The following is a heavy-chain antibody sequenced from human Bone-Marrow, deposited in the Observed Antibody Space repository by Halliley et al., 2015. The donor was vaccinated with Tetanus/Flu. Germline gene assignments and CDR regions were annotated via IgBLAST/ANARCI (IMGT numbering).Heavy chain of an antibody. V-gene: IGHV5-51*03. CDR1: GYTFTTHW. Sequence: MQLVQSGAEVKKPGESLKISCKGSGYTFTTHWIGWVRQMPGKGLEWMGIIFPDDSDTRYSPALQGQVTISVDKSINTAYLQWRSLQASDTAMYYCARPSYCSGGACFSHFDSWGQGTLVTVSS. D-gene: IGHD2-15*01. J-gene: IGHJ4*02. CDR2: IFPDDSDT. CDR3: ARPSYCSGGACFSHFDS.